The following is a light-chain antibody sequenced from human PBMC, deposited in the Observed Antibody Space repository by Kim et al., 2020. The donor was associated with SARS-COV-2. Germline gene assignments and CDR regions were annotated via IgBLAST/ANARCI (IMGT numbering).Light chain of an antibody. CDR3: QQYKSYSWT. CDR1: QSISSW. Sequence: ATVGDRDTITCRARQSISSWLAWYQQKPGKAPNLLIYKASSLEGGVPSRFSGSGSGTEFTLTISSLQPDDFATYYCQQYKSYSWTFGQGTKVDIK. V-gene: IGKV1-5*03. J-gene: IGKJ1*01. CDR2: KAS.